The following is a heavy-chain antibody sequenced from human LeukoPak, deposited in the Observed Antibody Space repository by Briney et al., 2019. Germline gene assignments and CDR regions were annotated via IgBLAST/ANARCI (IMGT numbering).Heavy chain of an antibody. CDR1: GFTFSSYI. CDR2: IGGSGDST. V-gene: IGHV3-23*01. J-gene: IGHJ3*02. D-gene: IGHD1-26*01. CDR3: ARYSGSYYAFDI. Sequence: PGGSLRLSCAASGFTFSSYIMSWVRQAPGKGLEWVSLIGGSGDSTYYADSVKGRFTISRDNAKNSLYLQMNSLRAEDTAVYYCARYSGSYYAFDIWGQGTMVTVSS.